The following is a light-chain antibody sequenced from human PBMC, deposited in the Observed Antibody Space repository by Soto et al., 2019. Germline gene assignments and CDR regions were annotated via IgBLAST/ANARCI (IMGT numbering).Light chain of an antibody. J-gene: IGKJ4*01. CDR2: GAS. Sequence: ENVLTQSPGTLSLSPGERATLSCRASQSVSGNYLAWYQHKPGQAPRLLIYGASSRATGIADRFSGSGSGTDFTLTISRQEPEDFAVYYCHQYGSSPLPGGSPLPFGGGTKVEIK. V-gene: IGKV3-20*01. CDR1: QSVSGNY. CDR3: HQYGSSPLPGGSPLP.